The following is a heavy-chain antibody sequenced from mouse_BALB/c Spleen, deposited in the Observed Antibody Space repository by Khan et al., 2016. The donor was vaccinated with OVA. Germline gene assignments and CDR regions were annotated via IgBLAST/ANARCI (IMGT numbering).Heavy chain of an antibody. CDR3: AALILFYYSLDY. J-gene: IGHJ4*01. CDR1: GYTFTSYW. CDR2: INPSTGYT. V-gene: IGHV1-7*01. Sequence: QVRLQQSGAELAKPGASVKMSCKASGYTFTSYWMHWVKQRPGQGLEWIGYINPSTGYTEYNQKFKDKATLTTDESSSTAYMQLSSLTSEDSAVQYCAALILFYYSLDYWGQGTSVTVSS.